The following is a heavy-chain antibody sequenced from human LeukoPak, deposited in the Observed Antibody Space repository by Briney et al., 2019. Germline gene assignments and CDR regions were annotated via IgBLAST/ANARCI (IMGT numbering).Heavy chain of an antibody. J-gene: IGHJ3*02. CDR2: ISASDGRT. CDR1: GFTSDTSV. Sequence: PGGSLRLSCAASGFTSDTSVMGWVRQAPGTGLEWVSDISASDGRTFYADSVKGRFTISRDNSKDTLYLQMNSLRAEDTALYYCAKRRRPSGGAYDMWGPGTMVTVSS. CDR3: AKRRRPSGGAYDM. D-gene: IGHD2-15*01. V-gene: IGHV3-23*01.